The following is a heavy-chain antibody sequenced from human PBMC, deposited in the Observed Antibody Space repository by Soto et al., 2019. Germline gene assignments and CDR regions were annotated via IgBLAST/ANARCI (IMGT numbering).Heavy chain of an antibody. CDR3: AKGVDYVVQYLQE. V-gene: IGHV3-23*01. J-gene: IGHJ1*01. Sequence: GGSLRLSCAASGFTFTTFGMAWVRQAPGKGLEWVSALSGSGGSTCYVDSVKGRFTISRDNSKNILYLQMNSLRAGDTAVYYCAKGVDYVVQYLQEWGQGTLVTVSS. D-gene: IGHD4-17*01. CDR1: GFTFTTFG. CDR2: LSGSGGST.